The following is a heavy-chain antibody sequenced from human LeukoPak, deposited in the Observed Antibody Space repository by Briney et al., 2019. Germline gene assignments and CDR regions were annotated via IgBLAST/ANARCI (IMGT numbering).Heavy chain of an antibody. CDR3: ARDPTTVVKRYFDY. CDR2: IYYSGST. CDR1: GGSISSYY. D-gene: IGHD4-23*01. V-gene: IGHV4-59*01. Sequence: PSETLSLTCTVSGGSISSYYWSWIRQPPGKGLEWIGYIYYSGSTNYNPSLKSRVTISVDTSKNQFSLKLSSVTAADTAVYYCARDPTTVVKRYFDYWGQGTLVTVSS. J-gene: IGHJ4*02.